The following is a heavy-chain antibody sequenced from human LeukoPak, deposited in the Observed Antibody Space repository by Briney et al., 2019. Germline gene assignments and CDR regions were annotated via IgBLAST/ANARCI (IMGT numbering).Heavy chain of an antibody. CDR2: IYHSGST. J-gene: IGHJ6*03. V-gene: IGHV4-4*02. CDR1: GGSISSSNW. D-gene: IGHD5-18*01. CDR3: AGGYSYGFGYYYMDV. Sequence: PSGTLSLTCAVSGGSISSSNWWSWVRRPPGKGLEWIGEIYHSGSTNYNPSLKSRVTISVDKSKNQFSLKLSSVTAADTAVYYCAGGYSYGFGYYYMDVWGKGTTVTISS.